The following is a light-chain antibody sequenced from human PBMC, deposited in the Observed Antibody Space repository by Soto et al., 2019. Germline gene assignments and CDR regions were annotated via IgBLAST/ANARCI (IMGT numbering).Light chain of an antibody. CDR2: KAS. J-gene: IGKJ1*01. CDR3: QQYNTYRA. V-gene: IGKV1-5*03. Sequence: DIQMTQSPSTLSGSVGARVTITCRASQTISSWLAWYQQKPGQAPKLLIYKASTLKSGVPSRFSGSGSGTEFTLTISNLQPDDFATYYCQQYNTYRAFGQGTKV. CDR1: QTISSW.